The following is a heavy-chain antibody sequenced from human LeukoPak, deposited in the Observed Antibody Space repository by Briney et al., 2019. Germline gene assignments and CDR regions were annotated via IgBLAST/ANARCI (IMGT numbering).Heavy chain of an antibody. V-gene: IGHV1-18*01. Sequence: ASVKVTCKASGYTFTSYRINWVRQAPAQGLEWMGLISAYNGNTNYAQKLQGRVTMTTDTSTSTVYMELRSLRSDEKAVYYCARGRITMVRGVIGPDAGGQGTLVTVS. D-gene: IGHD3-10*01. J-gene: IGHJ4*02. CDR2: ISAYNGNT. CDR1: GYTFTSYR. CDR3: ARGRITMVRGVIGPDA.